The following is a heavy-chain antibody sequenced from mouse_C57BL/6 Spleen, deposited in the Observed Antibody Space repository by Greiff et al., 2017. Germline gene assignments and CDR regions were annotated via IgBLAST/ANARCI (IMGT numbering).Heavy chain of an antibody. CDR2: IDPSDSYT. V-gene: IGHV1-50*01. J-gene: IGHJ2*01. CDR3: ARGETFDY. Sequence: QVQLQQPGAELVKPGASVKLSCKASGYTFTSYWMQWVKQMPGQGLEWIGEIDPSDSYTKYNQQFKGKATLTLYTYSSTAYMQLSSLTSEDSAVYYCARGETFDYWGQGTTLTVSS. CDR1: GYTFTSYW.